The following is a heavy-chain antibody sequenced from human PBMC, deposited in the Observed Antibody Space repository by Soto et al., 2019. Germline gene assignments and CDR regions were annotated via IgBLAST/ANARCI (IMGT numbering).Heavy chain of an antibody. CDR2: ISGSGGST. D-gene: IGHD2-21*01. CDR3: AKEGIVVVIAITSSIDY. Sequence: EVQLLESGGGLVQPGGSLRLSCAASGFTFSSYAMSWVRQAPGKGLAWVSAISGSGGSTYYADSVKGRFTISRDNSKNTLYLQMNSMRAEDTAVYYCAKEGIVVVIAITSSIDYWGQGTLVTVSS. CDR1: GFTFSSYA. V-gene: IGHV3-23*01. J-gene: IGHJ4*02.